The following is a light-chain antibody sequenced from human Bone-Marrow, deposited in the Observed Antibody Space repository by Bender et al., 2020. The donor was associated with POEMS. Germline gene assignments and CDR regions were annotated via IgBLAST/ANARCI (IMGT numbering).Light chain of an antibody. V-gene: IGLV3-25*02. CDR1: ALTKQY. CDR3: QAWDTSSVV. Sequence: SYELTQPPSVSVSAGQTARITCSGDALTKQYGYWYQQKPGQAPLLVMYKDTERPSGIPERFSGSNSGNIATLTISWTQDLDEADYYCQAWDTSSVVFGGGTKLTVL. CDR2: KDT. J-gene: IGLJ2*01.